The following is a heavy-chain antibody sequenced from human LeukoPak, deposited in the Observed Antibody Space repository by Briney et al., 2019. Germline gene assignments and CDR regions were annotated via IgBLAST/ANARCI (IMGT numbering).Heavy chain of an antibody. CDR1: GYTFTSYG. V-gene: IGHV1-18*04. D-gene: IGHD3-10*01. Sequence: ASVKVSCKASGYTFTSYGISWVRQAPGQGLEWMGWISAYNGNTNYAQKLQGRITMTTDTSTSTAYMELRSLRSDDTAVYYCARGPLTMVRGVIIGSDYYYYMDVWGKGTTVTVSS. CDR3: ARGPLTMVRGVIIGSDYYYYMDV. J-gene: IGHJ6*03. CDR2: ISAYNGNT.